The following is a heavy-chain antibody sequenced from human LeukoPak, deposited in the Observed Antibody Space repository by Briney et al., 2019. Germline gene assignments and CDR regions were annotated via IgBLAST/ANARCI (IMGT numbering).Heavy chain of an antibody. CDR1: GYTFTGFY. CDR3: ARCGSGTDLYDYYFMDV. CDR2: INPNIGGT. J-gene: IGHJ6*03. D-gene: IGHD3-10*01. Sequence: GASVKVSCKASGYTFTGFYIHWARQAPGQGPEWMGWINPNIGGTNYAQKFRGGVSLTRDTSTSTAYMELNSLRSDDTAVYYCARCGSGTDLYDYYFMDVWGKGTTVTVSS. V-gene: IGHV1-2*02.